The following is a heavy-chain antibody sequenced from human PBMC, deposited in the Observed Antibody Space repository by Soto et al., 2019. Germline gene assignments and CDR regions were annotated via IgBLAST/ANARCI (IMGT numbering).Heavy chain of an antibody. CDR1: GYSSSSGYY. CDR3: ARIGPWVPYYYDSRPYTFGNWCDP. J-gene: IGHJ5*02. CDR2: SYHGGST. Sequence: QVQLQESAPGLVKSSVTLSLTCAVSGYSSSSGYYWGWLRQPPGKGLERIGSSYHGGSTYYNPSLNSRVTLSIDMINNQLSLILKSVSAAGTAVYYCARIGPWVPYYYDSRPYTFGNWCDPWGQGPGVTVSS. D-gene: IGHD3-22*01. V-gene: IGHV4-38-2*01.